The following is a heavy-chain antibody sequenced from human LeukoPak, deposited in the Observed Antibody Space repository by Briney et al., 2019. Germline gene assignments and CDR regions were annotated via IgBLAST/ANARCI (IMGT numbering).Heavy chain of an antibody. Sequence: SETLSLTCTVSGGSISSSSYYWGWIRQSPGKGLEWIGSIYYSGSTYYNPSLKSRVTISVDTSKNQFSLKLSSVTAADTAVYYCAEGYYYDSSGYYPNWFDPWGQGTLVTVSS. CDR2: IYYSGST. CDR1: GGSISSSSYY. J-gene: IGHJ5*02. D-gene: IGHD3-22*01. CDR3: AEGYYYDSSGYYPNWFDP. V-gene: IGHV4-39*01.